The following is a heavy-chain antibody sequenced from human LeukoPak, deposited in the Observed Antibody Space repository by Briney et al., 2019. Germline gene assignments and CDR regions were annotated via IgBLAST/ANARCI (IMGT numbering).Heavy chain of an antibody. V-gene: IGHV3-74*01. CDR1: GFTFSDSW. D-gene: IGHD5-12*01. CDR3: ARVHSYEIDP. Sequence: GGSPRLSCAASGFTFSDSWMHWVRQAPGKGLVWVSHINSDGSSTNYADSVKGRFTISRDNAKNTLYLQMNSLRAEDTAVYYCARVHSYEIDPWGQGTLVTVSS. CDR2: INSDGSST. J-gene: IGHJ5*02.